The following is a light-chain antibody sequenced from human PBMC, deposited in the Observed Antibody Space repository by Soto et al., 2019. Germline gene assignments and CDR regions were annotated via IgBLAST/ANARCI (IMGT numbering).Light chain of an antibody. J-gene: IGKJ4*01. CDR2: GAS. Sequence: EIVLTQSPGTLSLSPGLRAPLSCRASQSVSSSYLAWYQQKPGQAPRLLIYGASSRATGIPDRFSGSGSGTDCTRTISRLEREDFSVYYCQQYGSSPLTFGGGTKVEIK. CDR1: QSVSSSY. V-gene: IGKV3-20*01. CDR3: QQYGSSPLT.